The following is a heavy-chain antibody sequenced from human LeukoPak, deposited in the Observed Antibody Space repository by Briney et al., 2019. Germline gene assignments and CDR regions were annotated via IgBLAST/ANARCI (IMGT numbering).Heavy chain of an antibody. CDR1: GFTVSNNY. J-gene: IGHJ5*02. CDR2: IYSGGST. Sequence: PGGSLRLSCVVSGFTVSNNYMSWVRQAPRKGLEWVSLIYSGGSTYYADSVKGRFTISRNNSKNTVYLQMNSLRDEDTAVYYCAREEILSPWGQGTLVTVSS. D-gene: IGHD5-24*01. CDR3: AREEILSP. V-gene: IGHV3-66*01.